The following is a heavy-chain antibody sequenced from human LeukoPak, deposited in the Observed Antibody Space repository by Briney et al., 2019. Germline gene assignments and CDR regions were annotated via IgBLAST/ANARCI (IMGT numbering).Heavy chain of an antibody. V-gene: IGHV3-23*01. CDR3: AKVSGYSSSWSWYFDY. J-gene: IGHJ4*02. CDR2: ISGSGGST. CDR1: GFTFSSYA. Sequence: SGGSLRLSCAASGFTFSSYAMSWVRQAPGKGLEWVSAISGSGGSTYYADSVKGRFTISRDNSKNTLYLQMNSLRAEDTAVYYCAKVSGYSSSWSWYFDYWGQGTLVTVSS. D-gene: IGHD6-13*01.